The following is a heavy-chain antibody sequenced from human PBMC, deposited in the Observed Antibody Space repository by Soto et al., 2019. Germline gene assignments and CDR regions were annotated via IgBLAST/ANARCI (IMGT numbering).Heavy chain of an antibody. J-gene: IGHJ5*02. Sequence: QVQLQESGPGLVKPSETLSLTCSVSGGTISKSFWSWVRKPVGRGLEWMGRIYVTGSTDYNPSLRGRITRAVDIVMKTFSLRLTSVTAADTGVYYCVRDGSKTLREWFDPWGQGLKVTVAS. CDR1: GGTISKSF. CDR2: IYVTGST. CDR3: VRDGSKTLREWFDP. V-gene: IGHV4-4*07.